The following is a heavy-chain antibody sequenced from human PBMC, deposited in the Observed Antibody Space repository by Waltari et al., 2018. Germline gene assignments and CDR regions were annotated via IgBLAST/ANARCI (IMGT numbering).Heavy chain of an antibody. CDR2: ITPIFSTA. Sequence: QVQLVQSGAEVKKPGSSVKVSCKTSGGTFSSYAISWVRQAPGQGLEWMGGITPIFSTANYAQKFQGRVTMTRDTSISTAYMELSRLRSDDTAVYYCARGPVLRFLEWLLLFDYWGQGTLVTVSS. CDR1: GGTFSSYA. CDR3: ARGPVLRFLEWLLLFDY. V-gene: IGHV1-69*06. J-gene: IGHJ4*02. D-gene: IGHD3-3*01.